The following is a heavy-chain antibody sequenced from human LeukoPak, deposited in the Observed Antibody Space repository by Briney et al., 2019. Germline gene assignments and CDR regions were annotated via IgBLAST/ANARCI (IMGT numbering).Heavy chain of an antibody. CDR3: ASSYDYAWGSYQANWFDP. D-gene: IGHD3-16*02. J-gene: IGHJ5*02. Sequence: SETLSLTCTVSGGSISSSSYYWGWIRQPPGKGLEWIGSIYYSGSTYYNPSLKSRVTISVDTSKNQFSLKLSSVTAADTAVYYCASSYDYAWGSYQANWFDPWGQGTLVTVSS. CDR2: IYYSGST. V-gene: IGHV4-39*01. CDR1: GGSISSSSYY.